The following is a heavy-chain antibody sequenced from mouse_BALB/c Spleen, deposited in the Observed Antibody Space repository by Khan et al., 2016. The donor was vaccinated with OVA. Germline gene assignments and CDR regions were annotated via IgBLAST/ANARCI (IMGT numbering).Heavy chain of an antibody. CDR2: IYHSGSI. Sequence: EVQLQESGPDLVKPSQSLSLTCTVTGYSITSGYSWHWIRQFPGNKLEWMGYIYHSGSIKYNPSLKSRFPITRDTSNNLFFLQLNYVTTEDTATYYCVREGNYMDYWGQGTSVTVSS. V-gene: IGHV3-1*02. CDR1: GYSITSGYS. D-gene: IGHD2-1*01. J-gene: IGHJ4*01. CDR3: VREGNYMDY.